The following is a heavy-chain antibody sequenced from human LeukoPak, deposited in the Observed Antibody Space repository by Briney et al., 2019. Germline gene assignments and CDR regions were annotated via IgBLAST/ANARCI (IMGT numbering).Heavy chain of an antibody. V-gene: IGHV4-4*07. J-gene: IGHJ6*02. CDR2: LYVSGST. CDR1: GDSVNSYH. Sequence: SETLSLTCSVSGDSVNSYHFNWIRQPAGKGLEWIGRLYVSGSTTYSPSLKSRVTMSVDTSKNQISLKLSSVTAADTAVYYCARPHYYYYYGMDVWGQGTTVTVSS. CDR3: ARPHYYYYYGMDV.